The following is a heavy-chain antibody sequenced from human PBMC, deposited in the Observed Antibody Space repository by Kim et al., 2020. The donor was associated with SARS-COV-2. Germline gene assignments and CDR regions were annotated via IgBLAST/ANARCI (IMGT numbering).Heavy chain of an antibody. CDR2: INLNSGAT. CDR1: GYTFSAYF. V-gene: IGHV1-2*02. Sequence: ASVKVSCKASGYTFSAYFLHWVRQAPGQGLEWMGWINLNSGATFYAPKFQGRVTMTRDTSISTGYMELSSLTSDDTALFYCARRGGYEFSLFDYWGQGTLVTVSS. D-gene: IGHD5-12*01. J-gene: IGHJ4*02. CDR3: ARRGGYEFSLFDY.